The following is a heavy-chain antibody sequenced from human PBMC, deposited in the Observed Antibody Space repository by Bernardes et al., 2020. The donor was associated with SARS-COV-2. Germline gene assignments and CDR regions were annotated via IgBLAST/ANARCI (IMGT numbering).Heavy chain of an antibody. Sequence: ASVKVSCKISGYTLNEVSMHWVRQAPGEGLEWMGGSHAEDDETLYARKFQGRVTMTEDTSTDTAYMELSGLTSDDTAVYYCASELEGYLNAFDIWGQGTMVTVSS. V-gene: IGHV1-24*01. CDR2: SHAEDDET. CDR3: ASELEGYLNAFDI. J-gene: IGHJ3*02. CDR1: GYTLNEVS. D-gene: IGHD1-1*01.